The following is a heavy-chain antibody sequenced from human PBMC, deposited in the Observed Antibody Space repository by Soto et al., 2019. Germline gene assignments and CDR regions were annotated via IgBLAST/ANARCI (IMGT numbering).Heavy chain of an antibody. CDR2: IYYSGST. V-gene: IGHV4-31*03. CDR3: ARVCGGDCHNVMDV. D-gene: IGHD2-21*02. J-gene: IGHJ6*02. CDR1: GGSISSGGYY. Sequence: QVQLQESGPGLVKPSQTLSLTCTVSGGSISSGGYYWSWIRRHPGRGLEWIGYIYYSGSTYYNPSLKSRVTISVDTSKNQFSLKLSSVTAADTAVYYCARVCGGDCHNVMDVWGQGTTVTVSS.